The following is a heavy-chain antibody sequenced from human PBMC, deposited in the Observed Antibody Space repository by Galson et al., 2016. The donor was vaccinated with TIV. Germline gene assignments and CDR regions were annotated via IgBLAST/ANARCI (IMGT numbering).Heavy chain of an antibody. Sequence: SVKVYCKVSGYTLSDLSMHWVRQAPGKGLEWMGGFDPENDRAIYAQRFKGRVTMTDDTSTDTSSLELRRLRSDDTAVYFCATARLGIFNYFDSWGQGTLVTVSS. D-gene: IGHD3-9*01. CDR1: GYTLSDLS. V-gene: IGHV1-24*01. J-gene: IGHJ4*02. CDR3: ATARLGIFNYFDS. CDR2: FDPENDRA.